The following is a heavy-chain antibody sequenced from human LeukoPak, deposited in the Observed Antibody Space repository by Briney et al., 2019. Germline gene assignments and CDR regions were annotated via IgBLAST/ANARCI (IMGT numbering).Heavy chain of an antibody. D-gene: IGHD4-17*01. CDR3: AKDLADYGDDDAFDI. CDR1: GFTFSTYW. V-gene: IGHV3-7*03. CDR2: MRRDGNEI. Sequence: GGSLSLSCSASGFTFSTYWMSWVRQAPGKGLEWVANMRRDGNEIYYLDSVRGRFTISRDNAKNSLYLQMNSLRAEDTAVYYCAKDLADYGDDDAFDIWGQGTMVTVSS. J-gene: IGHJ3*02.